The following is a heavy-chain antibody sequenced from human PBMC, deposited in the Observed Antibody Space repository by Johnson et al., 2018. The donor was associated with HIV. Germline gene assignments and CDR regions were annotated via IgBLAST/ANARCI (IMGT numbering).Heavy chain of an antibody. Sequence: QVQLVESGGGLVKPGGSLRLSCEASGFIFSDSYMSWIRQAPGKGLEWVSYISGSGLTMYYADSVKGRFTISRDNSKNTLYLQMSSLRAEDTAVYYCAKERNWSAYASASPGAFDMWGQGTMVTVSS. J-gene: IGHJ3*02. V-gene: IGHV3-11*01. D-gene: IGHD6-6*01. CDR3: AKERNWSAYASASPGAFDM. CDR1: GFIFSDSY. CDR2: ISGSGLTM.